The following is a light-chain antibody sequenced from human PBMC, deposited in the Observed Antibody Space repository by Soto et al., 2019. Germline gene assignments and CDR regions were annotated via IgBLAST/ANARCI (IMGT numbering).Light chain of an antibody. CDR2: KAS. CDR3: QQYGSSPWT. V-gene: IGKV1-5*03. J-gene: IGKJ1*01. CDR1: QTISSW. Sequence: DIQMTQSPSTLSASVRDRVTITCRASQTISSWLAWFQQRPGRAPKFLIYKASSLKNGVPLRFSGSGSGTQFTLTISRLEPEDFAVYYCQQYGSSPWTFGQGTKVDIK.